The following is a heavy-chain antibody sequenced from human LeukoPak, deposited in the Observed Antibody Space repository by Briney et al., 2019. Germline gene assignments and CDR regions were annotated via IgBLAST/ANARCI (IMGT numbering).Heavy chain of an antibody. V-gene: IGHV3-30*04. CDR3: ARPHCSGGSCYWGGDAFDI. J-gene: IGHJ3*02. Sequence: GGSLRLSCAASGFTFSSYAMHWVRQAPGKGLEWVAVISYDGSNKYYADSVKGRFTISRDNSKNTLYLQTNSLRAEDTAVYYCARPHCSGGSCYWGGDAFDIWGQGTMVTVSS. CDR1: GFTFSSYA. CDR2: ISYDGSNK. D-gene: IGHD2-15*01.